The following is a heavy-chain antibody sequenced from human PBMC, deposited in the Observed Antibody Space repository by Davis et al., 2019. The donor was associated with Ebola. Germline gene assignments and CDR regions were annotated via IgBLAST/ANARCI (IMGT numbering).Heavy chain of an antibody. J-gene: IGHJ1*01. CDR1: GYSFTSYW. Sequence: GESLKISCKGSGYSFTSYWIGWVRQMPGKGLEWMGIIYPGDSDTRYSPSFQGQVTISADKSISTAYLQWSSLKASDTAMYYCAKTRGVAGTIEYFQHWGQGTLVTVSS. CDR2: IYPGDSDT. D-gene: IGHD6-19*01. V-gene: IGHV5-51*01. CDR3: AKTRGVAGTIEYFQH.